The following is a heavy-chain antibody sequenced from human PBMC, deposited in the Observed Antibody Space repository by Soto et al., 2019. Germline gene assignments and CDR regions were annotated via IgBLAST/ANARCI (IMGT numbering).Heavy chain of an antibody. CDR2: LDWNSGRT. V-gene: IGHV3-9*01. CDR3: IKETSPGGLDY. D-gene: IGHD1-26*01. CDR1: GFTLKDYA. J-gene: IGHJ4*02. Sequence: GGSLRLSCEASGFTLKDYAMHWLRQAPGKGLEWVAGLDWNSGRTDYADSVKGRFIISSDNAKKSLSLQMNSLRVDDTALYYCIKETSPGGLDYWGQGTLVTVSS.